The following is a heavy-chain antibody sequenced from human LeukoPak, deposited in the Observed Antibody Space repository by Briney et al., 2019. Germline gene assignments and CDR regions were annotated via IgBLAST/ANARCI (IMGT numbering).Heavy chain of an antibody. J-gene: IGHJ4*02. Sequence: ASVKVSCKASGYTFTSYYMHWVRQAPGQGLEWMGIINPSGGSTSYAQKFQGRVTMTRDTSISTAYMELRRLRSDDTAVYYCARDFERPDYWGQGTLVTVS. CDR1: GYTFTSYY. CDR2: INPSGGST. V-gene: IGHV1-46*01. CDR3: ARDFERPDY.